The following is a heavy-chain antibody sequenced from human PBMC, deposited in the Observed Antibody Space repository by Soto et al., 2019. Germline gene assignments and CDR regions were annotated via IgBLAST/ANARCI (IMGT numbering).Heavy chain of an antibody. CDR3: ARVPPRRYSGYEFDY. D-gene: IGHD5-12*01. V-gene: IGHV1-3*01. CDR2: INAGNGNT. Sequence: ASVKVSCKASGYTFTSYAMHWGRQAPGQRLEWMGWINAGNGNTKYSQKFQGRDTITRHTSASTAYMALSSLRSEDPAVYYCARVPPRRYSGYEFDYWGQGTLVTVSS. CDR1: GYTFTSYA. J-gene: IGHJ4*02.